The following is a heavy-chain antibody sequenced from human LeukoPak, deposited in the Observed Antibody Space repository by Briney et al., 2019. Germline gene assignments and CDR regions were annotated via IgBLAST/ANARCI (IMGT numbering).Heavy chain of an antibody. J-gene: IGHJ6*03. V-gene: IGHV3-21*01. D-gene: IGHD3-3*01. Sequence: GGSLRLSCAASGFTFSSYSMNWVRQAPGKGLEWVSSISSSSSYIYYADSVKGRFTISRDNAKNSLYLQMNSLRAEDTAVYYCARDRSGYYYYYMDVWGKGTTVTVSS. CDR3: ARDRSGYYYYYMDV. CDR2: ISSSSSYI. CDR1: GFTFSSYS.